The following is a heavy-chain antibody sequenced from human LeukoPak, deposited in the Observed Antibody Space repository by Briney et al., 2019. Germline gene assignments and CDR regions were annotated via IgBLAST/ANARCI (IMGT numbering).Heavy chain of an antibody. CDR1: GFTFSSYS. J-gene: IGHJ4*02. D-gene: IGHD2-15*01. V-gene: IGHV3-21*01. CDR3: ARASMAVVVAATFDY. Sequence: GGSLRLSCAASGFTFSSYSMNWVRQAPGKGLEWVSSISSSSSYIYYADSVKGRFTISRDNAKNSLYLQMNSLRAEDTAVHYCARASMAVVVAATFDYWGQGTLVTVSS. CDR2: ISSSSSYI.